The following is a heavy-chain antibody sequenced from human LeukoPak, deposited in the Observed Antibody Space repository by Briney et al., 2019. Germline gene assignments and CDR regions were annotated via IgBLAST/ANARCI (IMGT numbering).Heavy chain of an antibody. CDR3: ARVGNYGDFDF. J-gene: IGHJ4*02. CDR2: ISGSGGST. D-gene: IGHD4-17*01. CDR1: GFTFSSYA. V-gene: IGHV3-23*01. Sequence: GGSLRLSCAASGFTFSSYAMSWVRQAPRKGLEWVSAISGSGGSTYYADSVKGRFTISRDNSKNTLYLQMNSLRAEDTAVYHCARVGNYGDFDFWGQGTLVTVSS.